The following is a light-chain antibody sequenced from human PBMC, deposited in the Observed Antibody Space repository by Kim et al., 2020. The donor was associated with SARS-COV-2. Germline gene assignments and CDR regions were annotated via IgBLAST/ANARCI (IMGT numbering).Light chain of an antibody. V-gene: IGLV6-57*03. CDR2: EDN. J-gene: IGLJ2*01. CDR1: SGSIASYY. Sequence: NTVTISGTRSSGSIASYYVQWYQQRPHSAPTTVIYEDNQRPSGVPDRFSGSIDSSSNSASLTISGLKTEDEADYYCQSYDSSNHVVFGGGTQLTVL. CDR3: QSYDSSNHVV.